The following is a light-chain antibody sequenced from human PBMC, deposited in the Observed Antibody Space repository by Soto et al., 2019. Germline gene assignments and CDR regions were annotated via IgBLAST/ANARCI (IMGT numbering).Light chain of an antibody. J-gene: IGKJ4*01. CDR1: QGVSSTY. CDR3: QQYVTSPPTLT. Sequence: EIVLTQSPGTLSWSPGERATLSRRASQGVSSTYLAWYQQKPGQAPRLLVYDVSTRATGIPDRFSGSGYGTDLTLTISRVEPEDFAVYYCQQYVTSPPTLTFGGRPRVEIK. CDR2: DVS. V-gene: IGKV3-20*01.